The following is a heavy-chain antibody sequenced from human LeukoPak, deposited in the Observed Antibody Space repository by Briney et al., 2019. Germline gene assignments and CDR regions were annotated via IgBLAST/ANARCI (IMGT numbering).Heavy chain of an antibody. J-gene: IGHJ6*02. Sequence: GGSLRLSCAASGFTFSSYSMNWVRQAPGKGLEWVSYISSSSSTIYYADSVKGRFTISRDNAKNSLYLQMDSLRDEDTAVYYCARLYCSSTSCYNYYYYGMDVWGQGTTATVSS. V-gene: IGHV3-48*02. CDR2: ISSSSSTI. CDR1: GFTFSSYS. D-gene: IGHD2-2*02. CDR3: ARLYCSSTSCYNYYYYGMDV.